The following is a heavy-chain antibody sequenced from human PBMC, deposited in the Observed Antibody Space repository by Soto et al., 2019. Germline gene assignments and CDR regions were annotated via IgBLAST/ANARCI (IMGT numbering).Heavy chain of an antibody. CDR2: IIPIFGTA. CDR1: GGTFSSYA. V-gene: IGHV1-69*12. CDR3: ARGANTAMFTRWFDP. J-gene: IGHJ5*02. D-gene: IGHD5-18*01. Sequence: QVQLVQSGAEVKKPGSSVKVSCKASGGTFSSYAISWVRQAPGQGLEWMGGIIPIFGTANYAQKFQGRVTITANESTSTAYMKLSSMRSEATAVYYFARGANTAMFTRWFDPWGQGTLVTVSS.